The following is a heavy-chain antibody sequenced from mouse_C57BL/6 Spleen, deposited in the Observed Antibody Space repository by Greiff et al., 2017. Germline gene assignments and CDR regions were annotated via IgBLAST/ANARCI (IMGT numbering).Heavy chain of an antibody. V-gene: IGHV1-82*01. CDR2: IYPGDGDT. J-gene: IGHJ2*01. Sequence: QVQLQQSGAELVKPGASVKISCKASGYAFTSYWMNWVKQRPGKGLEWIGRIYPGDGDTNYNGKFKGKATLTADKSSSTAYMQLSRLTADDAAFYFCARSTDGYCPYWGQGTTLTVSS. CDR3: ARSTDGYCPY. CDR1: GYAFTSYW. D-gene: IGHD2-3*01.